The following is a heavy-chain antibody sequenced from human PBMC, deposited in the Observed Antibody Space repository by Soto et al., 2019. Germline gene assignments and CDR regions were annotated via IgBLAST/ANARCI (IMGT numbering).Heavy chain of an antibody. D-gene: IGHD2-21*01. J-gene: IGHJ3*02. CDR2: ISYDGSNK. V-gene: IGHV3-30-3*01. CDR1: GFTFSSYA. CDR3: ASPSLLTRAFDI. Sequence: VGSLRLSCAASGFTFSSYAMHWVRQAPGKGLEWVAVISYDGSNKYYADSVKGRFTISRDNSKNTLYLQMNSLRAEDTAVYYCASPSLLTRAFDIWGQGTMVTVSS.